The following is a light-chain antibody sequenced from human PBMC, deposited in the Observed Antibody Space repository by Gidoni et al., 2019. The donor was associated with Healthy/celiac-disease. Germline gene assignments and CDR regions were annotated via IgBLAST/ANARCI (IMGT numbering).Light chain of an antibody. J-gene: IGKJ4*01. V-gene: IGKV2-28*01. CDR2: LGS. Sequence: DIAMTQPPLSLPVTPGEPASISCRSSHSLLHSNGYNDLVWYLQKTGQYPQILINLGSNRASGVTEGFSGSGSGTAFTLKISRVEDEDVVVYYCMQALQNPRTFGGGTKVEIK. CDR3: MQALQNPRT. CDR1: HSLLHSNGYND.